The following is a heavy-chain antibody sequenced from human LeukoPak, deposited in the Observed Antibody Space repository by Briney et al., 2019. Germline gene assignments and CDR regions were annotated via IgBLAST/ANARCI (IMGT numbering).Heavy chain of an antibody. Sequence: PSETLSLTCTVSGGSISSYYWSWIRQPAGKGLEWIGRIYTSGSTNYNPSLKRRVTMSVETSKNQFSLKLSSVTAADTAVYYCARVGYYDSIGYSAFDYWGQGTLVTVSS. CDR3: ARVGYYDSIGYSAFDY. J-gene: IGHJ4*02. D-gene: IGHD3-22*01. V-gene: IGHV4-4*07. CDR1: GGSISSYY. CDR2: IYTSGST.